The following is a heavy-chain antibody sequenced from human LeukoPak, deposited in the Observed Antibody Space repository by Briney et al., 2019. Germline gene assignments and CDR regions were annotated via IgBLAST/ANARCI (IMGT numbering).Heavy chain of an antibody. CDR2: IYYSGST. CDR3: ARTKKYYYDSSGYYGEHNY. J-gene: IGHJ4*02. CDR1: GGSISSYY. D-gene: IGHD3-22*01. V-gene: IGHV4-59*01. Sequence: SETLSLTCTVSGGSISSYYWSWIRQPSGKGLEWIGYIYYSGSTNYNPSLKSRVTISVDTSKNQFSLKLSSVTAADTAVYYCARTKKYYYDSSGYYGEHNYWGQGTLVTVSS.